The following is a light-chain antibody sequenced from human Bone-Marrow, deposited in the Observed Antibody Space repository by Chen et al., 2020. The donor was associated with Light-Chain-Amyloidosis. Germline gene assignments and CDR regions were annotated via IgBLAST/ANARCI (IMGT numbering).Light chain of an antibody. CDR3: QQRSNWVT. Sequence: ELVLTQSPATLSLSPGERATLSCRASQSVSSYLAWYQQKPGQAPRLLIYAASNRATGIPARFSGRGSGTDFTLTISSLEPEDFAVYYCQQRSNWVTFGQGTRLEIK. V-gene: IGKV3-11*01. J-gene: IGKJ5*01. CDR1: QSVSSY. CDR2: AAS.